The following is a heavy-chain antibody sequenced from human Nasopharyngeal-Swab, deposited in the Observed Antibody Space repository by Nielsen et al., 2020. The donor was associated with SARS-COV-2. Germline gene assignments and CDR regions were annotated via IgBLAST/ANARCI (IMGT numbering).Heavy chain of an antibody. D-gene: IGHD6-13*01. J-gene: IGHJ4*02. CDR1: GYTFTSYD. Sequence: ASVKVSCKASGYTFTSYDINWVRQATGQGLEWMGWMNPNSGNTGYAQKFQGRVTMTRNTSISTAYMELSSLRSEDTAVYYCAREGIAAAGMGFGFDYWGQGTLVTVSS. CDR2: MNPNSGNT. CDR3: AREGIAAAGMGFGFDY. V-gene: IGHV1-8*01.